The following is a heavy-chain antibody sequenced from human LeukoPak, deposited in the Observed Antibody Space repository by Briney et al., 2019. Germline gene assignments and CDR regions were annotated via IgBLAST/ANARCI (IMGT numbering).Heavy chain of an antibody. Sequence: GGSPRLSCAASGFTFSSYAMSWVRQAPGKGLEWVSVISGSGGNTYYADSVKGRFTISRDNSKNTLVLQMNSLRAEDTAVYYCAKRSGGYNGFDYWGQGTLVTVSS. CDR2: ISGSGGNT. CDR3: AKRSGGYNGFDY. J-gene: IGHJ4*02. V-gene: IGHV3-23*01. CDR1: GFTFSSYA. D-gene: IGHD5-12*01.